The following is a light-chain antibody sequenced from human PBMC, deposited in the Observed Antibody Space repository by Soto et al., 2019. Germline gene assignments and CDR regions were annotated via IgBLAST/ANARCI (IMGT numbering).Light chain of an antibody. CDR1: SSDVGGYNF. V-gene: IGLV2-8*01. Sequence: QSALTQPPSASGSPGQSVTISCTGASSDVGGYNFVSWYQHHPGKAPRLMIYDVTQRPSGVPDRFSGSKSGNTASLTVSGLQVDDEGYYYCSSYAGSSIPVAFGGGTQLTVL. CDR3: SSYAGSSIPVA. CDR2: DVT. J-gene: IGLJ2*01.